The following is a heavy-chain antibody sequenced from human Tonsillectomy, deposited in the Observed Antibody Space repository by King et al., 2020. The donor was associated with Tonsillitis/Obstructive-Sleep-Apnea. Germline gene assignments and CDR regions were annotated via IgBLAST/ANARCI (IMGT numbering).Heavy chain of an antibody. D-gene: IGHD1-26*01. J-gene: IGHJ4*02. CDR2: IYPGDSDT. V-gene: IGHV5-51*01. CDR3: TMGGLSSYPDY. Sequence: VQLVDSGAEVKKPGESLKISCKGSGYSLSSHWIGWVRQMPGKGLEWMGIIYPGDSDTRYSPSFQGQVTISADKSISTAFLQWSSLKPSDTAMYYCTMGGLSSYPDYWGQGTLVTVSS. CDR1: GYSLSSHW.